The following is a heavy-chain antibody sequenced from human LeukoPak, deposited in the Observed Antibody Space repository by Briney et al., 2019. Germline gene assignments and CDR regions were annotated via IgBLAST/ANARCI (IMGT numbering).Heavy chain of an antibody. J-gene: IGHJ3*01. D-gene: IGHD6-13*01. CDR2: IYFTGTT. Sequence: SETLSLTCSVSGGSISSYYWGWIRQPAGKGLEWIGRIYFTGTTNYNPSLQSRVTMSVDTSKYQFSLELSSVTAADTAVYYCARGSSSSWYSFDFWGQGTVVTVSS. V-gene: IGHV4-4*07. CDR3: ARGSSSSWYSFDF. CDR1: GGSISSYY.